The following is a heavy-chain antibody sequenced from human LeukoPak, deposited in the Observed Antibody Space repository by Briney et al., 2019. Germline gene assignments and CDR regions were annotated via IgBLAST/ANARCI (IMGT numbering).Heavy chain of an antibody. CDR2: INHSGST. Sequence: SETLSLTCTVSGGSISSSSYYWGWIRQPPGKGLEWIGEINHSGSTNYNPSLKSRVTISVDTSKNQFSLKLSSVTAADTAVYYCAGGRITMVRGVIVTWGQGTLVTVSS. V-gene: IGHV4-39*07. D-gene: IGHD3-10*01. CDR1: GGSISSSSYY. J-gene: IGHJ5*02. CDR3: AGGRITMVRGVIVT.